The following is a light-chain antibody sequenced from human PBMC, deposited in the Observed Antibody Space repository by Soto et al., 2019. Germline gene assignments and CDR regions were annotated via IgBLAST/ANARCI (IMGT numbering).Light chain of an antibody. CDR1: SSDVGGYNY. CDR3: CSYTTSNTRQIV. V-gene: IGLV2-14*01. CDR2: DVS. J-gene: IGLJ1*01. Sequence: QSVLTQPASVSGSPGQSITISCTGTSSDVGGYNYVSWYQQQPGKAPKFVIYDVSNRPSGVSNRFSGSKSGNTASLTISGLQAEDEADYYCCSYTTSNTRQIVFGTGTKVTVL.